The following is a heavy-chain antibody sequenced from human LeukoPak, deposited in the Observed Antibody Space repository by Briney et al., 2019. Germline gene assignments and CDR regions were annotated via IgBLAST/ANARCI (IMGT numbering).Heavy chain of an antibody. J-gene: IGHJ4*02. CDR3: ARQFIAVAGTGRDY. D-gene: IGHD6-19*01. Sequence: SETLSLTCTVSGGSISSSTYLWVWIRQPPGKGLEWIGSIYYSGSTYYNPSLKSRVTISVDTSKNQFSLKLSSVTAADTAVYYCARQFIAVAGTGRDYWGQGTLVTVSS. CDR2: IYYSGST. V-gene: IGHV4-39*01. CDR1: GGSISSSTYL.